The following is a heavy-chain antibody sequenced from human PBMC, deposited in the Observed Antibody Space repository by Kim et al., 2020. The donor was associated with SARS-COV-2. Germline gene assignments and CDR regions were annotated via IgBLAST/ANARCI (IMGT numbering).Heavy chain of an antibody. CDR3: ATYHSGWYEPSRGYYYMDV. Sequence: GGSLRLSCAASGFTFSSYAMSWVRQAPGKGLEWVSAISGSGGSTYYADSVKGRFTISRDNSKNTLYLQMNSLRAEDTAVYYCATYHSGWYEPSRGYYYMDVWGKGTTVTVSS. J-gene: IGHJ6*03. D-gene: IGHD6-19*01. V-gene: IGHV3-23*01. CDR1: GFTFSSYA. CDR2: ISGSGGST.